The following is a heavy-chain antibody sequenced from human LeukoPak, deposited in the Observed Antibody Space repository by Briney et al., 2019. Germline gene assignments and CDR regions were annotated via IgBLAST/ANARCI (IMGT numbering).Heavy chain of an antibody. D-gene: IGHD6-13*01. CDR1: GFTFSSYD. CDR2: IGTAGEI. Sequence: GGSLRLSRAASGFTFSSYDMHWVRQATGKGLEWVSGIGTAGEIYYPGSVKGRFTISRENAKNSLYLQMNSLRAGDTAVYYCARAAYSSTWYSRYFDLWGRGTLVTVSS. CDR3: ARAAYSSTWYSRYFDL. J-gene: IGHJ2*01. V-gene: IGHV3-13*01.